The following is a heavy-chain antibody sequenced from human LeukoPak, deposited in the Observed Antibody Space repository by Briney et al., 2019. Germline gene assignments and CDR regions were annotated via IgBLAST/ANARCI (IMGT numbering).Heavy chain of an antibody. Sequence: SETLSLTCAVSGGSISSGNWWSWVRQPPGKGLEWIGEIYHSGSTNYNPSLKSRVTISVDKSKNQISLKLTSVTAADTAMYYCARDSPLCSGGSCFDYWGQGTLVTVSS. V-gene: IGHV4-4*02. CDR1: GGSISSGNW. CDR3: ARDSPLCSGGSCFDY. CDR2: IYHSGST. J-gene: IGHJ4*02. D-gene: IGHD2-15*01.